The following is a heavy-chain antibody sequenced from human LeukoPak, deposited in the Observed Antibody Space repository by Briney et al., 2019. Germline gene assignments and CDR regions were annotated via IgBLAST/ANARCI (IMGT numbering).Heavy chain of an antibody. Sequence: PSETLSLTCTVSGGSINNYYWSWIRQPPGKGLEWIAYIYYSGSTNYNPSLKSRVTISLDTSKNQFSLKLSSVTAADTAVYYCARHGYILTGYYIHWGQGTLVTVSS. CDR3: ARHGYILTGYYIH. V-gene: IGHV4-59*08. CDR2: IYYSGST. CDR1: GGSINNYY. D-gene: IGHD3-9*01. J-gene: IGHJ4*02.